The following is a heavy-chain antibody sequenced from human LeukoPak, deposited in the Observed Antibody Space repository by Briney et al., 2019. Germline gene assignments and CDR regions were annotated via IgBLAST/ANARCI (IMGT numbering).Heavy chain of an antibody. Sequence: PGRSLRLSCAASGFTFSSFAMHWVRQAPGKGLEWVAVISYDGSNKYYADSVKGRFTISRDNSKNTLYLQMHSLGAEDTAVYYCAKANSVLLWFGELLESWGQGTLVTVSS. CDR1: GFTFSSFA. V-gene: IGHV3-30-3*01. D-gene: IGHD3-10*01. CDR3: AKANSVLLWFGELLES. J-gene: IGHJ4*02. CDR2: ISYDGSNK.